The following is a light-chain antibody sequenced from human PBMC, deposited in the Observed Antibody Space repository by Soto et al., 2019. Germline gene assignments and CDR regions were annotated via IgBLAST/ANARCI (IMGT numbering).Light chain of an antibody. CDR2: DVS. CDR1: SSDVGGYNY. J-gene: IGLJ1*01. CDR3: CSYAGSYTFG. V-gene: IGLV2-11*01. Sequence: QSALTQPRSVSGSPGQSVTISCTGTSSDVGGYNYVSWYQQHPGKAPKLMIYDVSKRPSGVPDRFSGSKSGNTASLTISGLKAEDEADYYCCSYAGSYTFGFGTGTKVTVL.